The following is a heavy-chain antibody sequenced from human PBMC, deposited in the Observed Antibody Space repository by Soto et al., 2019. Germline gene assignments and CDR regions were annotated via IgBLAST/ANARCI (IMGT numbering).Heavy chain of an antibody. CDR2: VYSSGGT. J-gene: IGHJ5*02. D-gene: IGHD3-3*01. CDR1: GGSMSSYY. V-gene: IGHV4-4*07. Sequence: QVHLQQSGPGLVKPSETLSLTCSVSGGSMSSYYWTWIRQPAGKGLEWIGRVYSSGGTHYNSSLKSRVTISLDTSKHQFSLRLISVTAAYTAVYYCARGQRFSDWFDPWGQGTLVTVSS. CDR3: ARGQRFSDWFDP.